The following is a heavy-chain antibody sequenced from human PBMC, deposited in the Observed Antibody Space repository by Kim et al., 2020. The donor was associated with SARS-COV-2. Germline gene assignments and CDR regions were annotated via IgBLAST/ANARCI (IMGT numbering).Heavy chain of an antibody. CDR3: AKSLFGGCDY. CDR2: NT. D-gene: IGHD3-10*02. Sequence: NTSYADPARGRLPSSRDNSKTTLYLQMNSLRAEDTAIYYCAKSLFGGCDYWGQGTLVTVSS. J-gene: IGHJ4*02. V-gene: IGHV3-23*01.